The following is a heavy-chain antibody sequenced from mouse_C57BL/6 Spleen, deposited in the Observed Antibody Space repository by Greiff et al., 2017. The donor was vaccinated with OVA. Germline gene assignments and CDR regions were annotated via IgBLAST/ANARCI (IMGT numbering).Heavy chain of an antibody. CDR1: GYTFTSYW. V-gene: IGHV1-50*01. D-gene: IGHD1-1*01. CDR2: IDPSDSYT. J-gene: IGHJ3*01. CDR3: ARHGSSYCWFAY. Sequence: QVQLQQPGAELVKPGASVKLSCKASGYTFTSYWMQWVKQRPGQGLEWIGEIDPSDSYTNYNQKFKGKATLTVDTSSSTAYMQLSSLTSEDSAVYYCARHGSSYCWFAYWGQGTLVTVSA.